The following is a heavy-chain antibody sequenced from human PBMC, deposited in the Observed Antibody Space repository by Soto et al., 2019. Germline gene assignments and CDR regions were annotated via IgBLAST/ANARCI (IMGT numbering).Heavy chain of an antibody. CDR1: GGTFSSYA. D-gene: IGHD3-10*01. CDR3: ARKNVYYYGSGSQNWFDP. J-gene: IGHJ5*02. CDR2: IIPIFGTA. Sequence: SVKVSCKASGGTFSSYAISWVRQAPGQGLEWMGGIIPIFGTANYAQKFQGRVTITADESTSTAYMELSSLRSEDTAVYYCARKNVYYYGSGSQNWFDPWGQGALVTVSS. V-gene: IGHV1-69*13.